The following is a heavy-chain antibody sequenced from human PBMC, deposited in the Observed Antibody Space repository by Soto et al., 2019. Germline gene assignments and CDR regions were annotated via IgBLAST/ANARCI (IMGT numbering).Heavy chain of an antibody. CDR1: GFTFSSFG. D-gene: IGHD1-26*01. J-gene: IGHJ5*02. V-gene: IGHV3-30*18. CDR3: AKDRGRGSPAGFDP. Sequence: GGSLRLSCVASGFTFSSFGMHWVRQAPGKGLDWVAVISNDGSYRYYADSVKGRFTISRDNPKNTLYLQMNSLRGEDTAFYYCAKDRGRGSPAGFDPWGQGALVTVSS. CDR2: ISNDGSYR.